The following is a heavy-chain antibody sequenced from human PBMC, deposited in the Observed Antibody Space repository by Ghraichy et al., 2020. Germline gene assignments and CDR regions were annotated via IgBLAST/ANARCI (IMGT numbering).Heavy chain of an antibody. Sequence: GGSLRLSCAASGFTFYTFSFNWVRQAPGKGLEWVAYISTSSSTIYYEASVKGRFTISRDNAKNSLYLQMHSLRDEDTAVYYCARGLVEMASGGYWGQGTLVTVSS. CDR3: ARGLVEMASGGY. V-gene: IGHV3-48*02. CDR1: GFTFYTFS. J-gene: IGHJ4*02. CDR2: ISTSSSTI. D-gene: IGHD5-24*01.